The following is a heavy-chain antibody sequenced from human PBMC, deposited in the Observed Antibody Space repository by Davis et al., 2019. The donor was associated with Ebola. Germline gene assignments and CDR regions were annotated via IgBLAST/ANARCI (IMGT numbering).Heavy chain of an antibody. J-gene: IGHJ4*02. D-gene: IGHD3-10*02. CDR1: GFTFSDYY. Sequence: PGGSLRLSCAASGFTFSDYYMSWIRQASGKGLEWVGRIRSRANSYATAYAASVKGRFTISRDDSKNTAYLQMNSLKTEDTAVYYCICSQQPFDYWGQGTLVTVSS. CDR3: ICSQQPFDY. CDR2: IRSRANSYAT. V-gene: IGHV3-73*01.